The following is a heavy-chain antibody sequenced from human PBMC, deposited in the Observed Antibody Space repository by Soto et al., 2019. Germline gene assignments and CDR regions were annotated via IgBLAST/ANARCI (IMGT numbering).Heavy chain of an antibody. D-gene: IGHD2-2*01. J-gene: IGHJ4*02. V-gene: IGHV3-66*02. Sequence: ETLSLSCAASGFPVSSNYMSWVRQAPGKGLEWVSVIYSGGSTNYADSVRGRFTISRDNSKNTLYLQTNNLRHEDTAVYYCAKDGGPVYCNSPGCSAKHFDYWGQGTLVTVSS. CDR2: IYSGGST. CDR3: AKDGGPVYCNSPGCSAKHFDY. CDR1: GFPVSSNY.